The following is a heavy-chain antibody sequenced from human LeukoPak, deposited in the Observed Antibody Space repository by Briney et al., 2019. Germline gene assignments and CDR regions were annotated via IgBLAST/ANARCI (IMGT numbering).Heavy chain of an antibody. D-gene: IGHD3-10*01. J-gene: IGHJ4*02. CDR3: TRGGSMVRGVL. Sequence: GGSLRLSCAASGFVVSSDFMNWVRQAPGKGLEWVSAMNSGGSTFYADSVKGRFIISRDKSRNMLYFQMNSLRVDDTAVYYCTRGGSMVRGVLWGQGTLVTVSS. V-gene: IGHV3-53*01. CDR1: GFVVSSDF. CDR2: MNSGGST.